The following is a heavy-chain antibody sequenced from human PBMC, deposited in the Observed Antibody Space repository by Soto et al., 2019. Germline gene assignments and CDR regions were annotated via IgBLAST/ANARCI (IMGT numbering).Heavy chain of an antibody. J-gene: IGHJ6*02. D-gene: IGHD6-13*01. CDR3: EKDLEVLAAAGPNYYYYYGMDV. CDR1: GFTFSSYG. V-gene: IGHV3-30*18. Sequence: GGSLRLSCAASGFTFSSYGMHWVRQAPGKGQEWVAVISYDGSNKYYAESVKSRFTISRDNSKNTLYLQMNSLRAXDTAGYYCEKDLEVLAAAGPNYYYYYGMDVWGQGTRVTVSS. CDR2: ISYDGSNK.